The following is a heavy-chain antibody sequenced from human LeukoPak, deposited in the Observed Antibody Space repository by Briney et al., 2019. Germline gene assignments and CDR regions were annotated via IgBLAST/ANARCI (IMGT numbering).Heavy chain of an antibody. CDR1: GFTFSSYG. V-gene: IGHV3-30*02. J-gene: IGHJ4*02. D-gene: IGHD2-15*01. CDR3: AKAPVTTCRGAFCYPFDY. Sequence: GGSLRLSCAASGFTFSSYGMHWVRQAPGKGLEWVAFIRYDGSNKYYADSVKGRFTISRDSSKNTLFLQMNRLRPEDAAVYYSAKAPVTTCRGAFCYPFDYWGLGTLVTVSS. CDR2: IRYDGSNK.